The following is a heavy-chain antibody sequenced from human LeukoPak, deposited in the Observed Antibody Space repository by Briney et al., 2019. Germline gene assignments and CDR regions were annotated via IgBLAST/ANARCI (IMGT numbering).Heavy chain of an antibody. CDR3: AREGGFVVLKTFDS. D-gene: IGHD2-21*01. J-gene: IGHJ4*02. CDR2: IYYTGNT. Sequence: PSETLSLTCTVSGGSISSSSFLWGWIRQPPGKGLEWIGSIYYTGNTYYNPALKSRVTISIDTSKNQFSLKLNSVTAADTALYYCAREGGFVVLKTFDSWGQGTLVTVSS. CDR1: GGSISSSSFL. V-gene: IGHV4-39*07.